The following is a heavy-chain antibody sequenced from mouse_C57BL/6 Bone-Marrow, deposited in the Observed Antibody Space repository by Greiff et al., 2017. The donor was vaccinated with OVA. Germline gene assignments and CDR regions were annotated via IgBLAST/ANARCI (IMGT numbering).Heavy chain of an antibody. Sequence: EVKLVESGGGLVKPGGSLKLSCAASGFTFSDYGVHWVRQAPEKGLEWVAYISSGSSTIYYADTVKGRFTISRDNAKNTLFLQMTSLRSEDTAMYYCARYGYDGRDYWGQGTTLTVSS. D-gene: IGHD2-2*01. V-gene: IGHV5-17*01. CDR3: ARYGYDGRDY. CDR1: GFTFSDYG. J-gene: IGHJ2*01. CDR2: ISSGSSTI.